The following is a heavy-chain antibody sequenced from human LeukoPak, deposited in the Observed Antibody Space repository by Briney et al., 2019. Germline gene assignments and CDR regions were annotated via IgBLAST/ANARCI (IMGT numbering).Heavy chain of an antibody. V-gene: IGHV3-7*01. D-gene: IGHD5-12*01. CDR3: ARDPGYSNSPYYLDY. Sequence: GGSLRLSCAASGFTFSSYWMSWVRQAPGKGLEWVANIKQDGSEKYYVDSVKGRFTISRDNAKNSLYLQMNSLRVEDTAVYYCARDPGYSNSPYYLDYWGQGTLVTVSS. J-gene: IGHJ4*02. CDR1: GFTFSSYW. CDR2: IKQDGSEK.